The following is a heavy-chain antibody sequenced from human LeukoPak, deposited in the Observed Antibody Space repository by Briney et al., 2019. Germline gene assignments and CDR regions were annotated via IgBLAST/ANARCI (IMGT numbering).Heavy chain of an antibody. D-gene: IGHD5-12*01. CDR2: IIPILGKA. V-gene: IGHV1-69*13. CDR1: GGTFSNYA. J-gene: IGHJ4*02. CDR3: ARVGGYDSDFDY. Sequence: SVKVSCKASGGTFSNYAISWVRQAPGQGLEWMGGIIPILGKANSAQKFQGRVTITADESTTTAYMELRSLRSDDTAVYYCARVGGYDSDFDYWGQGTLVTVSS.